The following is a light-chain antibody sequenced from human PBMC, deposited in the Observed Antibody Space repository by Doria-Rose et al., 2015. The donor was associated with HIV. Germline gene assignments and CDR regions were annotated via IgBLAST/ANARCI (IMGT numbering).Light chain of an antibody. CDR3: QQYYDTPS. CDR2: WAS. Sequence: EIVMTQSQESPGMSLGERATLNCKSNQSPLYTSKNYLAWYQQKPGQPPQLLIYWASTRQSGVPDRFSGSGSGTDFTLTISSLEAEDVAVYYCQQYYDTPSFGPGTTVDIK. CDR1: QSPLYTSKNY. J-gene: IGKJ3*01. V-gene: IGKV4-1*01.